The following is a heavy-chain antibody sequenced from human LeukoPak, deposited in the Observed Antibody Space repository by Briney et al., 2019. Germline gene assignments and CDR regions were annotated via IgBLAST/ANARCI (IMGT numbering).Heavy chain of an antibody. D-gene: IGHD5-18*01. J-gene: IGHJ4*02. CDR2: ISYSGST. CDR1: GRSISGYY. Sequence: HSETLSLTCTVSGRSISGYYWSWIRQPPGKGLEWIGYISYSGSTNYNPSLKSRVTISVDTSKNQFSLKLSSVTAADTAVYYCARGSSGYSYGWGQGTLVTVSS. CDR3: ARGSSGYSYG. V-gene: IGHV4-59*01.